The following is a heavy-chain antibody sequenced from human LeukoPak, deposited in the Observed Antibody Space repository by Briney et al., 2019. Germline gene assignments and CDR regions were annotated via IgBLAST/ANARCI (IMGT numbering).Heavy chain of an antibody. CDR2: ISYDGSNK. J-gene: IGHJ6*03. V-gene: IGHV3-30*04. CDR3: AKGGAVSSKSITMIRGTRRYYYYMDV. D-gene: IGHD3-10*01. Sequence: GGSLRLSCAASGFTFSSYAMHWVRQAPGKGLEWVAVISYDGSNKYYADSVKGRFTISRDNSKNTLFLQVNSLRAEDTAVYYCAKGGAVSSKSITMIRGTRRYYYYMDVWGKGTTVTISS. CDR1: GFTFSSYA.